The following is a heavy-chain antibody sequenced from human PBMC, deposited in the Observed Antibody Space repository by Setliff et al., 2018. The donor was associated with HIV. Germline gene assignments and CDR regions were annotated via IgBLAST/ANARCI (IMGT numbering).Heavy chain of an antibody. CDR2: INAGNVNT. CDR3: ARGASRITMVRGVLNWFDP. CDR1: GYTFTSYA. V-gene: IGHV1-3*01. Sequence: ASVKVSCKASGYTFTSYAMHWVRQAPGQRLEWMVWINAGNVNTKYSQKFQGRVTITRDTSASTAYMELSSLRSEDTAVYYCARGASRITMVRGVLNWFDPWGQGTLVTVS. J-gene: IGHJ5*02. D-gene: IGHD3-10*01.